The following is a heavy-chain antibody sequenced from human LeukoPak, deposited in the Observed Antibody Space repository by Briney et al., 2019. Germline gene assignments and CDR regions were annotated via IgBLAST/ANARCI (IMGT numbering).Heavy chain of an antibody. D-gene: IGHD3-22*01. J-gene: IGHJ4*02. CDR3: RLPAGYYDSSGYDQDY. CDR1: GFTFSSYA. Sequence: GGSLRLSCAASGFTFSSYAMSWVRQAPGKGLEWVAVISYDGSNKYYADSVKGRFTISRDNSKNTLYLQMNSLRAEDTAVYYVRLPAGYYDSSGYDQDYWGQGTLVTVSS. V-gene: IGHV3-30*04. CDR2: ISYDGSNK.